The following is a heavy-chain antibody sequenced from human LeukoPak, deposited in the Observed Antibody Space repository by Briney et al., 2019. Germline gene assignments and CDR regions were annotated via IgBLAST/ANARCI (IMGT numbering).Heavy chain of an antibody. Sequence: GGSLRLSCAASGFTVSSNYMSWVRQAPGKGLEWVSVIYSGGSTYYADSVKGRFTISRDNSKNTLYLQMNSLRAEDTAVYYCARDRGPMYSSSWYGGHDAFDIWGQGTMVTVSS. CDR2: IYSGGST. J-gene: IGHJ3*02. CDR3: ARDRGPMYSSSWYGGHDAFDI. CDR1: GFTVSSNY. D-gene: IGHD6-13*01. V-gene: IGHV3-53*05.